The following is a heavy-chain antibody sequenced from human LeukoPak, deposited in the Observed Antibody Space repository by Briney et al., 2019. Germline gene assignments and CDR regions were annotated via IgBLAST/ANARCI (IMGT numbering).Heavy chain of an antibody. D-gene: IGHD5-12*01. CDR3: AAGGYSGYDYDY. Sequence: SETLSLTCTVSGGSTSSYYWSWIRQPPGKGLEWIGYIYYSGSTNYNPSLKSRVTISVDTSKNQFSLKLSSVTAADTAVYYCAAGGYSGYDYDYWGQGTLVTVSS. J-gene: IGHJ4*02. CDR2: IYYSGST. CDR1: GGSTSSYY. V-gene: IGHV4-59*08.